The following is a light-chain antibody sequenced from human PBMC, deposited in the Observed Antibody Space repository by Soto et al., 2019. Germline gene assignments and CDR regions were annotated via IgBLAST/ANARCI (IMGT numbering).Light chain of an antibody. CDR1: QSVNTY. CDR2: AAS. Sequence: DIQMTQSPASLSASVGEGVTITCRASQSVNTYLNWYQQKPGKAPKLLIYAASSLQSGVPSRFSGSGSGTAVTLPTGSMQHEDFSTDYCQQSYSHSRTFGPGTKVDI. CDR3: QQSYSHSRT. J-gene: IGKJ3*01. V-gene: IGKV1-39*01.